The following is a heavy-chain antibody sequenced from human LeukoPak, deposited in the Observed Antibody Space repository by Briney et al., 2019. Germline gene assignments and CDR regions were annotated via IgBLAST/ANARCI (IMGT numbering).Heavy chain of an antibody. V-gene: IGHV1-18*04. CDR1: GYTFTGYY. CDR2: ISAYNGNT. D-gene: IGHD1-14*01. CDR3: ARFPRNSYYYYYMDV. J-gene: IGHJ6*03. Sequence: ASVKVSCKASGYTFTGYYMHWVRQAPGQGLEWMGWISAYNGNTNYAQKLQGRVTMTTDTSTSTAYMELRSLRSDDTAVYYCARFPRNSYYYYYMDVWGKGTTVTVSS.